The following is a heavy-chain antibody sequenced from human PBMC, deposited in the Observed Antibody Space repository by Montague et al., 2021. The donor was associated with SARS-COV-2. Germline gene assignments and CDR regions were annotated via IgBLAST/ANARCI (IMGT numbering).Heavy chain of an antibody. CDR1: GGSISSYY. Sequence: TLSLTCTVSGGSISSYYWSWIRQPPGKGLEWIGYIYYSGSTNYNPSLKSRVTISVDTSKNQFSLKLGSVTAADTAVYYCARVPRNYDFWSGFYDAFDIWGQGTMVTVSS. D-gene: IGHD3-3*01. CDR2: IYYSGST. V-gene: IGHV4-59*01. J-gene: IGHJ3*02. CDR3: ARVPRNYDFWSGFYDAFDI.